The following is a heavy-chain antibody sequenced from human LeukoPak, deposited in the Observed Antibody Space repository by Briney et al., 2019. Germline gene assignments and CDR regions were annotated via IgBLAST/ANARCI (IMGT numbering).Heavy chain of an antibody. D-gene: IGHD3-10*01. Sequence: GGSLRLSCAASGFTFAGYAMSWVRQAPGKGLEWVSAISGSGGNTYYADSVKGRFTISRDNCKNTLYLQMNSLRAEDTAVYYCAKGYDYYGSGSYYHPWGQGTLVTVSS. J-gene: IGHJ5*02. CDR3: AKGYDYYGSGSYYHP. CDR2: ISGSGGNT. V-gene: IGHV3-23*01. CDR1: GFTFAGYA.